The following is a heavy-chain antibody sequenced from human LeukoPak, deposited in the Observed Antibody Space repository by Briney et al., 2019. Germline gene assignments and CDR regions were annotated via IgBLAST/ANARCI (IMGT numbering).Heavy chain of an antibody. J-gene: IGHJ4*02. V-gene: IGHV3-30-3*01. Sequence: GRSLTLSCTASGFTLSRFAMHWVRQAPGKGLEWLGHISDDGSEKHYVDSVSGRFTISRDPSKNTLYLEMTSLRTEDTAVYYCAREADSGYYRTVDYWGQGTMVTVS. CDR3: AREADSGYYRTVDY. D-gene: IGHD2-15*01. CDR2: ISDDGSEK. CDR1: GFTLSRFA.